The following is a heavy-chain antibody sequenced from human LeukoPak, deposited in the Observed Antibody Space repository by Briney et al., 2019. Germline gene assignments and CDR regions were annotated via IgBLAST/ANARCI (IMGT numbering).Heavy chain of an antibody. D-gene: IGHD3-22*01. Sequence: KPSETLSLTCTVSGGSISSSSYYWGWIRQPPGKGLEWIGSIYYSGSTYYNPSLKSRVTISVDTSKNQFSLKLSSVTAADTAVYYCARSLQYYDSSGSLLYYFDYWGQGTLVTVSS. V-gene: IGHV4-39*01. J-gene: IGHJ4*02. CDR3: ARSLQYYDSSGSLLYYFDY. CDR2: IYYSGST. CDR1: GGSISSSSYY.